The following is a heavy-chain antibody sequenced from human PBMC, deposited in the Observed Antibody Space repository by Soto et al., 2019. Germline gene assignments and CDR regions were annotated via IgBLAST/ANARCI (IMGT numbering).Heavy chain of an antibody. CDR3: ARDRVESGYPEYYQH. Sequence: GGSLRLSCAASGFTVSSYRMSWVRQAPGKGLEWVSVIYSGGSTYYADSVKGRFTISRDNSKNTLYLQMNSLRAEDTAVYYCARDRVESGYPEYYQHWGQGTLVTVSS. D-gene: IGHD6-25*01. CDR1: GFTVSSYR. V-gene: IGHV3-53*01. CDR2: IYSGGST. J-gene: IGHJ1*01.